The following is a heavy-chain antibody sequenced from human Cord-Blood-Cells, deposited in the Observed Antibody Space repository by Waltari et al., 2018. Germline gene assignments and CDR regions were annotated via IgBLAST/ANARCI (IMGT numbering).Heavy chain of an antibody. V-gene: IGHV4-31*03. J-gene: IGHJ4*02. CDR2: IYYSGST. CDR1: GGSTSSGGYS. CDR3: ARARRDIVATIDY. D-gene: IGHD5-12*01. Sequence: QVQLKESGPGLVKPSQTLSLTCTVSGGSTSSGGYSWSCIRQHPGKGLEWIGYIYYSGSTYYNPSLKSRVTISVDTSKNQFSLKLSSVTAADTAVYYCARARRDIVATIDYWGQGTLVTVSS.